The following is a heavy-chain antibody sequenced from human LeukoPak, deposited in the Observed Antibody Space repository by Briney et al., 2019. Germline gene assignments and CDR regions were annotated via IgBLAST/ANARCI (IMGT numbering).Heavy chain of an antibody. J-gene: IGHJ4*02. CDR1: GFTFSSYS. D-gene: IGHD1-26*01. CDR3: ARALMGGATYLDY. Sequence: PGGSLRLSCAASGFTFSSYSMNWVRQAPGKGLEWVSSISSSSSYIYYADSVKGRFTISRDNAKNSLYLQMNSLRAEDTAVYYCARALMGGATYLDYGGREPLVTVSS. CDR2: ISSSSSYI. V-gene: IGHV3-21*01.